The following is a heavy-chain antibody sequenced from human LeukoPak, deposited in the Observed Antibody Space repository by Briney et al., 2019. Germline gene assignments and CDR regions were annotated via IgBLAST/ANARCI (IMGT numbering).Heavy chain of an antibody. CDR2: ISSSGDNT. CDR1: GFTFSSYA. Sequence: PGGSLRLSCAASGFTFSSYAMSWVRQAPGKGLEWVSGISSSGDNTYHADSVKGRFTISRGNSKNTLYLQMHSLRAEDTAIYYCATGRYNWNSWGQGTLVTVSS. J-gene: IGHJ4*02. D-gene: IGHD1-20*01. V-gene: IGHV3-23*01. CDR3: ATGRYNWNS.